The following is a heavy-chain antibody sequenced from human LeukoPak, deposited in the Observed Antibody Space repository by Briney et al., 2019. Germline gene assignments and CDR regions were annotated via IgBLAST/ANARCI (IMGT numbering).Heavy chain of an antibody. V-gene: IGHV3-23*01. D-gene: IGHD3-10*01. Sequence: GGSLRLSCAASGFTFSSYAMSWVRQAPGKGLEWVSAISGSGGSTYYADSVKGRFTISRDNSKNTLYLQMNSLRAEDTAVYYCAKVSGSGSYYKRPYYFDYWGQGTLVTVSS. J-gene: IGHJ4*02. CDR1: GFTFSSYA. CDR2: ISGSGGST. CDR3: AKVSGSGSYYKRPYYFDY.